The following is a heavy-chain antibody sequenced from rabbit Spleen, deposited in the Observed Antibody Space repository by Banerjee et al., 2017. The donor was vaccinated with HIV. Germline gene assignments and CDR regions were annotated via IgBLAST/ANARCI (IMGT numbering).Heavy chain of an antibody. D-gene: IGHD4-2*01. CDR3: AGDAAGREDFNL. CDR2: IDVGKSGST. V-gene: IGHV1S45*01. J-gene: IGHJ4*01. Sequence: QEQLVESGGDMVKPGASLTLTCTASGFSFSTSYYICWVRQAPGKGLEWIACIDVGKSGSTYYANWAKGRFTISKPSSITVTLQMTSLTAADTATYFCAGDAAGREDFNLWGPGTLVTVS. CDR1: GFSFSTSYY.